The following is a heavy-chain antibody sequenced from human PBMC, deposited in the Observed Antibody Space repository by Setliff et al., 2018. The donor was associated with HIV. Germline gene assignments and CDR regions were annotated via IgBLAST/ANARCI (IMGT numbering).Heavy chain of an antibody. CDR1: GYTFSDYY. J-gene: IGHJ5*02. V-gene: IGHV1-46*01. Sequence: GASVKVSCKASGYTFSDYYLHWVRQAPGQGLEWMGMINPSAGSTSYSQKFQGRVTMTRDTSTSTVYMELSSLRSEDTAMYHCARRGAPQQIDLDPWGHGTLVTVSS. CDR3: ARRGAPQQIDLDP. CDR2: INPSAGST. D-gene: IGHD3-10*01.